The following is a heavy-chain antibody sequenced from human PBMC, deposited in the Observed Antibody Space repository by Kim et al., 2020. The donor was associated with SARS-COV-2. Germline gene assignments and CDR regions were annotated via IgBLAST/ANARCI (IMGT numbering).Heavy chain of an antibody. J-gene: IGHJ4*02. CDR2: NT. D-gene: IGHD6-19*01. CDR3: ARGSGWAFDY. V-gene: IGHV1-3*01. Sequence: NTKYSQKFRGRVTITRDTTASTAYMELSSLRSEDTAVYYCARGSGWAFDYWGQGTLVTVAP.